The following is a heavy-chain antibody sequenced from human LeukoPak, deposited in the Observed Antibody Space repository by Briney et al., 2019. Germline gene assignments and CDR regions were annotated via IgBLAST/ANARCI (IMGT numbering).Heavy chain of an antibody. CDR2: IRSNGDTA. Sequence: GGTLRLSCAASGFTISRIAMTWVRQAPGKGLEWVSTIRSNGDTAYNADSVRGRFAISRDNSKNALFLQMSSLRVEDTAIYYSAKGQELDDGVFDSCGQGTLVTVSS. CDR1: GFTISRIA. D-gene: IGHD1-1*01. J-gene: IGHJ4*02. V-gene: IGHV3-23*01. CDR3: AKGQELDDGVFDS.